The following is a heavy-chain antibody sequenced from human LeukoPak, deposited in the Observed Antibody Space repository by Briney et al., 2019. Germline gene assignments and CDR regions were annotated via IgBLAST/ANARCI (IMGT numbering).Heavy chain of an antibody. CDR2: IYHSGST. Sequence: SETLSLTCTVSGYSISSGYYWGWIRQPPGKGLEWIGSIYHSGSTYYNPSLKSRVTISVDTSKNQFSLELSSVTAADTAVYYCARRRLYYYGSGSYSGSWGQGTLVTVSS. D-gene: IGHD3-10*01. CDR3: ARRRLYYYGSGSYSGS. J-gene: IGHJ5*02. V-gene: IGHV4-38-2*02. CDR1: GYSISSGYY.